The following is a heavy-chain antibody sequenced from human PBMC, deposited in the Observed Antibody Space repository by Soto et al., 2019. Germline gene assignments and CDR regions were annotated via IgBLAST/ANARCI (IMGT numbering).Heavy chain of an antibody. V-gene: IGHV3-7*03. CDR1: GFTFSSYW. Sequence: EVQVVESGGGLVQPGGSLRLSCAASGFTFSSYWMSWVRQAPGKGLEWVANIKQDGSEKYYVDSVKGRFTISRDNAKNSLCLQMNSLRAEDTAVYYCAREQWLPHYYFDYWGQGTLVTVSS. D-gene: IGHD6-19*01. CDR3: AREQWLPHYYFDY. CDR2: IKQDGSEK. J-gene: IGHJ4*02.